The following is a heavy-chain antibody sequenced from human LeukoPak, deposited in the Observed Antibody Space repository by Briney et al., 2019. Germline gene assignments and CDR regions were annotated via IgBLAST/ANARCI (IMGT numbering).Heavy chain of an antibody. CDR2: TYYRSTWYN. CDR3: ARRLTQYDCFDP. Sequence: SQTLSLSCAISGDSVSGNSVTWNWIRQSPSRGLEWLGRTYYRSTWYNDYAVSVRGRITVNPDTSRNQFSLHLNSVTPEDTAVYYCARRLTQYDCFDPWGQGILVTVSS. J-gene: IGHJ5*02. V-gene: IGHV6-1*01. D-gene: IGHD2-2*01. CDR1: GDSVSGNSVT.